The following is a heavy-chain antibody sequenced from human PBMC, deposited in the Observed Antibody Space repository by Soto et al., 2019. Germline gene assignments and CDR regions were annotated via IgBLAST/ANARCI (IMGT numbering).Heavy chain of an antibody. V-gene: IGHV1-8*01. CDR3: ATLQGDYDMDV. CDR2: MNPNSGNT. J-gene: IGHJ6*02. Sequence: QVQLVQSGAEVKTPGASVKVSCKASGYTFTNYDMNWVRQATGQGLEWMGWMNPNSGNTGYAQKFQGRVTMTRNTAKRTPYRELGSLRSEDAAVYSCATLQGDYDMDVWAQGPTVPLSS. CDR1: GYTFTNYD.